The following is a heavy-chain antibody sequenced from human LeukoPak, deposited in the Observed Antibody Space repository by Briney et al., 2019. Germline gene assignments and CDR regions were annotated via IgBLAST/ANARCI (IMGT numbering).Heavy chain of an antibody. J-gene: IGHJ4*02. Sequence: GGSLRLSCAASGFTFSNAWMSWVRQAPGKGLEWVGRIKSKTDGGTTDYAAPVKGRFTISRDDSKNTMYLQMNSLKTEDTAVYYCTTEGMTTVTTRDYWGQGTLVTVSS. D-gene: IGHD4-17*01. CDR1: GFTFSNAW. CDR2: IKSKTDGGTT. CDR3: TTEGMTTVTTRDY. V-gene: IGHV3-15*01.